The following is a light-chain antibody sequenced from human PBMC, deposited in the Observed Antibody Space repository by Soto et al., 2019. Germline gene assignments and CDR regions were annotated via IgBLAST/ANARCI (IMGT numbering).Light chain of an antibody. J-gene: IGKJ1*01. CDR2: KAS. Sequence: DIQMTQSPSTLPASVGDRVTITCRASQSISNYLAWYQQKPGKAPKLLIYKASTLKSGVPSRLSGSGSGTEFTLTISSLQPDDFATYYCQHYNSYSEAFGQGTKVDIK. V-gene: IGKV1-5*03. CDR1: QSISNY. CDR3: QHYNSYSEA.